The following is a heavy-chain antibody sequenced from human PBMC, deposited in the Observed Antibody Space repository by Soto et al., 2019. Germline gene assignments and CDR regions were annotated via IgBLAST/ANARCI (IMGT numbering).Heavy chain of an antibody. D-gene: IGHD2-15*01. CDR3: ARGDCVGGTCYSLAGSFYYYLDV. V-gene: IGHV3-74*02. Sequence: EVQLVESGGGLVPPGGSLRLSCAASGFTFSNYWMYWVRQAPGKGLEWVSRINSDGSVSSYADSVKGRLATSRDNVKNTLYLQMDSLRAEDTAGYYCARGDCVGGTCYSLAGSFYYYLDVWGKGTTVTVFS. J-gene: IGHJ6*03. CDR1: GFTFSNYW. CDR2: INSDGSVS.